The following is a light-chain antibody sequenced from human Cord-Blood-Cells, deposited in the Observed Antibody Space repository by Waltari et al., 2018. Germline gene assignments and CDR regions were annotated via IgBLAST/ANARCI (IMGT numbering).Light chain of an antibody. CDR1: TSDSGGYNY. V-gene: IGLV2-14*01. CDR2: DVS. CDR3: SSYTSISTLVV. J-gene: IGLJ2*01. Sequence: SALTQPAYVSGSPGQSIPMSRTGTTSDSGGYNYFSVYQQHPVTAPKRTIYDVSNRPSGVSNRFSGSKSGNTASLTISGLQAEDEADYYFSSYTSISTLVVFGGGTKLTVL.